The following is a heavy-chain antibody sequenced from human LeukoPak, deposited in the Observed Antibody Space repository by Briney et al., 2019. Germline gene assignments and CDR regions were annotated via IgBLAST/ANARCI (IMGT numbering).Heavy chain of an antibody. CDR1: GGTFSSYA. CDR3: ARVHSSSSYFDY. CDR2: IIPIFGTA. D-gene: IGHD6-6*01. V-gene: IGHV1-69*13. Sequence: ASVKVSCKASGGTFSSYAISWVRQAPGQGLEWMGGIIPIFGTANYAQKFQGRVTITADESTSTAYMELSSLRSEDTAVYYCARVHSSSSYFDYWGQGTLVTVSS. J-gene: IGHJ4*02.